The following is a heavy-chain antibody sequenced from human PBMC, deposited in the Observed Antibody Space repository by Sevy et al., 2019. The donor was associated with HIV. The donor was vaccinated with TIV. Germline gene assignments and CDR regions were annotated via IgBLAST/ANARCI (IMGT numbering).Heavy chain of an antibody. CDR3: VSLFLSYRSGWSSFDY. CDR2: IFSSGST. CDR1: GFIVNDKY. D-gene: IGHD6-19*01. Sequence: GGSLRLSCAISGFIVNDKYIIWVRQAPGKGLEWVSVIFSSGSTYYADSAKGRFTISRDNSKNTVYLQMNSVRAEDTAVYYCVSLFLSYRSGWSSFDYWGQGTLVTVSS. V-gene: IGHV3-66*02. J-gene: IGHJ4*02.